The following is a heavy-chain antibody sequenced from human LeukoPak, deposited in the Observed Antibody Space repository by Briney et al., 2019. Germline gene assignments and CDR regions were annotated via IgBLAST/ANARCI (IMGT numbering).Heavy chain of an antibody. CDR1: GGSFSGYY. CDR2: INHRGST. CDR3: ARRTSRYYMDV. J-gene: IGHJ6*03. Sequence: SETLSLTCAVYGGSFSGYYWSWIRQPPGKGREWIGEINHRGSTNYNPSLKSRVTISVDTSKNQFSLKLSAVTAADTAVHYCARRTSRYYMDVWGKGTTVTVSS. D-gene: IGHD2-2*01. V-gene: IGHV4-34*01.